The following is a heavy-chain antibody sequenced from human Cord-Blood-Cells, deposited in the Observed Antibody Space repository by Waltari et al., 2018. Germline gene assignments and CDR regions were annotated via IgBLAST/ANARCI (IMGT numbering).Heavy chain of an antibody. D-gene: IGHD1-20*01. CDR2: INHSGST. V-gene: IGHV4-34*01. Sequence: QVQLQQWGAGLLKPSETLSLTCAVYGGSFSGYYWSWIRQPPGKGLEWIGEINHSGSTNYNPSLTSRVTISVDTSKNQFSLKLSSVTAADTAVYYCASRPTPPHNAFFDYWGQGTLVTVSS. CDR1: GGSFSGYY. J-gene: IGHJ4*02. CDR3: ASRPTPPHNAFFDY.